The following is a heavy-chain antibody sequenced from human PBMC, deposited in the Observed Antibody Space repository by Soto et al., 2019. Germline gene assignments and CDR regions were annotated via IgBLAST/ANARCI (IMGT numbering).Heavy chain of an antibody. CDR3: ARVYLRVAAPPRLNWFDP. V-gene: IGHV4-34*01. J-gene: IGHJ5*02. Sequence: SETLSLTCAVYSGSFSGYYWSWIRQPPGKGLEWIGEINHSGSTNYNPSLKSRVTISVDTSKNQFSLKLSSVTAADTAVYYCARVYLRVAAPPRLNWFDPWGQGTLVTVSS. CDR2: INHSGST. D-gene: IGHD2-15*01. CDR1: SGSFSGYY.